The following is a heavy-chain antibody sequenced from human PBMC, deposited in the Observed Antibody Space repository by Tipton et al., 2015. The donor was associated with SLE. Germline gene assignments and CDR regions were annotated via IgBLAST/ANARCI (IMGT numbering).Heavy chain of an antibody. J-gene: IGHJ5*02. CDR1: GVSISSSSYY. D-gene: IGHD2-8*01. CDR2: ITNNGNT. Sequence: TLSLTCTVSGVSISSSSYYWGWIRQPPGKGPEWIGRITNNGNTYYIPSLQSRVTMSVDTSKNHFSLKLSSVTAADTAVYYCARHDTNYGRNWFDPWGQGTLVTVSS. V-gene: IGHV4-39*01. CDR3: ARHDTNYGRNWFDP.